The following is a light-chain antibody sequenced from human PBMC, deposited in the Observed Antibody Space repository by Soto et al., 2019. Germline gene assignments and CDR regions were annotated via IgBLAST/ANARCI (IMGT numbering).Light chain of an antibody. J-gene: IGKJ5*01. CDR3: QQYNNWS. Sequence: ETVMTHSPGTLSMSPCERAALSCRASQSVGSNLAWYQQKPGQAPRLLIYSVPTRATGIPARFSGSGSGTEFTLTISSLQSEDFAVYYCQQYNNWSFGQGTRLEIK. CDR1: QSVGSN. CDR2: SVP. V-gene: IGKV3-15*01.